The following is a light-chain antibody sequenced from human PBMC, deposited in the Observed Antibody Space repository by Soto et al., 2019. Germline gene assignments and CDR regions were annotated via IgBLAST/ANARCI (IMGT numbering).Light chain of an antibody. CDR2: DVS. V-gene: IGLV2-14*01. CDR3: CSYASSGTLV. CDR1: SSDVGGYNY. J-gene: IGLJ1*01. Sequence: QSVLTQPASVSGSPGQSITISCTGTSSDVGGYNYVSWYQQHPGKAPKLMIYDVSNRPSGVSNRFSDSKSGNTASLTISGLQAEDEADYYCCSYASSGTLVFGTGTKLTVL.